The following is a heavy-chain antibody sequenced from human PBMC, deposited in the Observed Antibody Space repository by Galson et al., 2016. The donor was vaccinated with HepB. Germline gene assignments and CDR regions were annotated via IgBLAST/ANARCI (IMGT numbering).Heavy chain of an antibody. J-gene: IGHJ5*02. D-gene: IGHD6-19*01. CDR1: RFHFSMYA. CDR2: IWREGIRT. Sequence: SLRLSCAASRFHFSMYAMHWVRQAPGKGLEWVAMIWREGIRTFYADSVKGRFTISRDNSIYTSYLQMNSLRGEDTVVYYCVGDPPLSGWAVDPWGQGTLVTVSS. V-gene: IGHV3-33*01. CDR3: VGDPPLSGWAVDP.